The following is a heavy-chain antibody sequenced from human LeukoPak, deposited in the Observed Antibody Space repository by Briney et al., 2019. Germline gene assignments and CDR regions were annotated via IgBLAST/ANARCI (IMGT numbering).Heavy chain of an antibody. D-gene: IGHD6-13*01. CDR2: IYYSGST. J-gene: IGHJ4*02. V-gene: IGHV4-59*12. Sequence: PSETLSLTCTVSGDSITGYYWSWIRQPPGKGLEWIGYIYYSGSTKYNPSLKSRVTISVDTSKNQFSLKLSSVTAADTAVYYCARGGIIAAAWFDYWGQGTLVTVSS. CDR3: ARGGIIAAAWFDY. CDR1: GDSITGYY.